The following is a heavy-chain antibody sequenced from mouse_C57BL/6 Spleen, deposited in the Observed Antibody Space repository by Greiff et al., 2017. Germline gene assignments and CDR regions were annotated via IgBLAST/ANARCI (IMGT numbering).Heavy chain of an antibody. Sequence: EVKLMESGPGLVKPSQSLSLTCSITGYSITSGYYWNWIRQFPGNKLEWMCYISYDGSNNYNPSLKNRISITRDTSKNQFFLKLNSVTTEDTATYYCASYAMDYWGQGTSVTVSS. V-gene: IGHV3-6*01. J-gene: IGHJ4*01. CDR2: ISYDGSN. CDR3: ASYAMDY. CDR1: GYSITSGYY.